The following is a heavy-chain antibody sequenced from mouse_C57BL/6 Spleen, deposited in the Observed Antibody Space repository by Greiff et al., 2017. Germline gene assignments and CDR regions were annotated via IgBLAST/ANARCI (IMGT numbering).Heavy chain of an antibody. D-gene: IGHD2-4*01. CDR3: ARGGDYDAPFAY. V-gene: IGHV1-80*01. Sequence: QVQLQQSGAELVKPGASVKISCKASGYAFSSYWMNWVKQRPGKGLEWIGQIYPGDGDTNYNGKFKGKATLTADKSSSTAYMQLSSLTSEDSAVYFCARGGDYDAPFAYWGQGILVTVSA. CDR2: IYPGDGDT. CDR1: GYAFSSYW. J-gene: IGHJ3*01.